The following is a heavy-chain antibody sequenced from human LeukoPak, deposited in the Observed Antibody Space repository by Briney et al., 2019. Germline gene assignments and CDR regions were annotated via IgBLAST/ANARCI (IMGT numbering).Heavy chain of an antibody. CDR2: ISYIGST. Sequence: PSETLSLTCAVSDDSFSSHYWTWIRQPPGKGLEWIGYISYIGSTNYNPSLKSRVTISIDTSKNQFSLKLSSVTAADTAVYYCARDLVTVTKGFDIWGQGTMVSVSA. V-gene: IGHV4-59*11. CDR3: ARDLVTVTKGFDI. CDR1: DDSFSSHY. J-gene: IGHJ3*02. D-gene: IGHD4-17*01.